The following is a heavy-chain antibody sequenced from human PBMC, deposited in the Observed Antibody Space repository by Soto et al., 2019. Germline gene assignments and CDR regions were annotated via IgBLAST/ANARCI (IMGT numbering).Heavy chain of an antibody. J-gene: IGHJ6*02. V-gene: IGHV3-23*01. Sequence: PGGSLRLSCAASGFTFSSSVMSWVPQAPGKGLEWVSSISASGAGTFYADSVKGRFTISRDNSKNTLYLQMNSLRAEDTAVYYCAKGSASIDVWGQGTTVTVSS. CDR1: GFTFSSSV. CDR2: ISASGAGT. CDR3: AKGSASIDV.